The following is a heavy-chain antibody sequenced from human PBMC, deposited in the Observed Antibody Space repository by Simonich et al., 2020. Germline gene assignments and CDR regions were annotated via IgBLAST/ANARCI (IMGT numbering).Heavy chain of an antibody. CDR1: GGSISSSSYY. J-gene: IGHJ3*02. CDR2: IYYSGST. CDR3: ARHAGFAFDI. V-gene: IGHV4-39*01. D-gene: IGHD6-13*01. Sequence: QLQLQESGPGLVKPSETLSLTCTVSGGSISSSSYYWGWIRQPPGKGLEWIRSIYYSGSTYYNPSLKSRVTRSVATSKNQFSMKLSSVTAADTAVYYCARHAGFAFDIWGQGTMVTVSS.